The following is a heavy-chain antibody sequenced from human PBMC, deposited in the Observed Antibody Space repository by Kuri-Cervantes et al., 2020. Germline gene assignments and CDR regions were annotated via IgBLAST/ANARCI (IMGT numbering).Heavy chain of an antibody. CDR3: TRGMGDTAIPGS. D-gene: IGHD5-18*01. J-gene: IGHJ5*02. CDR1: GFTFSSYW. V-gene: IGHV3-7*01. CDR2: IKQDGSEK. Sequence: GESLKISCAASGFTFSSYWMSWVRQAPGKGLEWVANIKQDGSEKYYVDSVKGRFTISRDNAKNSLYLQLNSLRAEDTALYYCTRGMGDTAIPGSWGQGTLVTVSS.